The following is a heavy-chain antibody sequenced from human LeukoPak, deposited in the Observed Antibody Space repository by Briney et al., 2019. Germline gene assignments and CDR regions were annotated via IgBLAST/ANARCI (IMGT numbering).Heavy chain of an antibody. V-gene: IGHV4-59*08. J-gene: IGHJ4*02. CDR1: GGSISSYY. CDR3: ARQGRGQSGSYDY. CDR2: IYYSGST. D-gene: IGHD1-26*01. Sequence: SETLSLTCTVSGGSISSYYWSWIRQPPGKGLEWIGHIYYSGSTNYNPSLKSRVTISVDTSKNQFSLKLSSVTAADTAVYYCARQGRGQSGSYDYWGQGTLVTVSS.